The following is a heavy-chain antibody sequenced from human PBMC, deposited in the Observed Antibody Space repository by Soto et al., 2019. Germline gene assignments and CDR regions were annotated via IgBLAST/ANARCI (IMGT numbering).Heavy chain of an antibody. J-gene: IGHJ6*02. CDR2: IWYDGSNK. Sequence: GGSLRLSCAASGFTFSSYGMHWVRQAPGKGLEWVAVIWYDGSNKYYADSVKGRFTISRDNSKNTLYLQMNSLRAEDTVLYYCARDRALGYNWNCMDVWGQGTTVTVSS. V-gene: IGHV3-33*01. CDR1: GFTFSSYG. D-gene: IGHD1-7*01. CDR3: ARDRALGYNWNCMDV.